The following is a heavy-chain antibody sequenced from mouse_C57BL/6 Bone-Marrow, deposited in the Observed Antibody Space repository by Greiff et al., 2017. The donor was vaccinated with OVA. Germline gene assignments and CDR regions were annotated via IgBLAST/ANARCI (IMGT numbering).Heavy chain of an antibody. CDR1: GYTFTSYG. J-gene: IGHJ4*01. Sequence: LQESGAELARPGASVKLSCKASGYTFTSYGISWVKQRTGQGLEWIGEIYPRSGNTYYNEKFKGKATLTADKSSSTAYMELRSLTSEDSVVYYGARGVYGGCCDAMDYWGQGTSVTVSS. CDR3: ARGVYGGCCDAMDY. D-gene: IGHD1-1*02. CDR2: IYPRSGNT. V-gene: IGHV1-81*01.